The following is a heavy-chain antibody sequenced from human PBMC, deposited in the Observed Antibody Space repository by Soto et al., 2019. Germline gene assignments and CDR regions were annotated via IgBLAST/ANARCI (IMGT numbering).Heavy chain of an antibody. J-gene: IGHJ6*02. V-gene: IGHV4-34*02. CDR1: GGSFSGYY. CDR3: ARGRGVRGSIITTYYYYSLDV. Sequence: QVQLQQWGAGLLKPSETLSLTCAVYGGSFSGYYRSWIRQPPGKGLEWIGEINHSGDTNYNPSLKSRVTISVDTSKNQFSLKGTSVTAADTAVYYCARGRGVRGSIITTYYYYSLDVWGQGTTVTVSS. CDR2: INHSGDT. D-gene: IGHD3-10*01.